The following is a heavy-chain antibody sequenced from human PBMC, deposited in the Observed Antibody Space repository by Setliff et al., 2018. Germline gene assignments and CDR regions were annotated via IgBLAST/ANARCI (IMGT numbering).Heavy chain of an antibody. CDR2: IHYSGTT. D-gene: IGHD3-3*01. CDR3: ARMTGFQYMDV. CDR1: GGSSSSHY. V-gene: IGHV4-59*08. J-gene: IGHJ6*03. Sequence: NPSETLSLTCTVSGGSSSSHYWSWIRQPPGQGLEWIGYIHYSGTTNYNPSLKSRVTILLDTSKNQFSLTLTSVTAADTAVYYCARMTGFQYMDVWGKGTTVTVSS.